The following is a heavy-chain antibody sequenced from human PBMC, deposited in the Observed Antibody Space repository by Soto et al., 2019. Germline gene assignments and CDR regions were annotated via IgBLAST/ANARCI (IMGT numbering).Heavy chain of an antibody. D-gene: IGHD3-16*01. V-gene: IGHV3-48*04. Sequence: PGGSLRLSCAASGFTFSSYNMNWVRQAPGKGLEWVSYISSSGSTIYYADSVKGRFTISRDNSKNTLSLQMNSLRVEDSAVYYCVPRKGDPFTWGPGTLVTVSS. CDR3: VPRKGDPFT. J-gene: IGHJ4*02. CDR1: GFTFSSYN. CDR2: ISSSGSTI.